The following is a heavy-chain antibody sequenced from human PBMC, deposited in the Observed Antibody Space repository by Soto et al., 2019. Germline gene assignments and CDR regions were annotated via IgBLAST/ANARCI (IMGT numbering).Heavy chain of an antibody. CDR2: IYYSGST. Sequence: QVQLQESGLGLVKPSETLSLTCTVSGGSISSYYWSWIRQPPGKGLEWIGYIYYSGSTNYNPSLKSRVTISVDTTKNQFSLKRDSVPAAATAFYYCARGQGLRSYYFYYMDVWGKGTTVTVSS. V-gene: IGHV4-59*01. J-gene: IGHJ6*03. CDR3: ARGQGLRSYYFYYMDV. CDR1: GGSISSYY.